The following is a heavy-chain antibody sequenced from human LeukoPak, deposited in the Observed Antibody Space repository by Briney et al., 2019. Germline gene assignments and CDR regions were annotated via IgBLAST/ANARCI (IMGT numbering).Heavy chain of an antibody. Sequence: PGRSLRLSCAASGFTFDEYAMHWVRQAPGKGLEWVSGISWNSGSIGYAGSVKGRFTISRDNSKNTLYLQMNSLRAEDTAVYYCARDPYIAVAGTFYFDYWGQGTLVTVSS. D-gene: IGHD6-19*01. V-gene: IGHV3-9*01. CDR2: ISWNSGSI. J-gene: IGHJ4*02. CDR3: ARDPYIAVAGTFYFDY. CDR1: GFTFDEYA.